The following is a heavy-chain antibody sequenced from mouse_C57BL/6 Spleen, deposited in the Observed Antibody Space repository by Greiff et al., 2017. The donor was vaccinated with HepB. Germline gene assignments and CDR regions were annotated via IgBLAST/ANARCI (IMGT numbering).Heavy chain of an antibody. J-gene: IGHJ4*01. D-gene: IGHD1-1*01. CDR3: ARNDYYGSSYYAMDY. V-gene: IGHV1-66*01. CDR1: GYSFTSYY. Sequence: VQLVESGPELVKPGASVKISCKASGYSFTSYYIHWVKQRPGQGLEWIGWIYPGSGNTKYNEKFKGKATLTADTSSSTAYMQLSSLTSEDSAVYYCARNDYYGSSYYAMDYWGQGTSVTVSS. CDR2: IYPGSGNT.